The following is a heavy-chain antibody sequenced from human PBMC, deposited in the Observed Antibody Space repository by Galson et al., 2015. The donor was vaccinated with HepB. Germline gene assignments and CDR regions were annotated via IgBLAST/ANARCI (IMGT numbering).Heavy chain of an antibody. V-gene: IGHV4-30-2*01. CDR2: IYHSGST. CDR1: GGSISSGGYS. D-gene: IGHD3-10*01. J-gene: IGHJ6*02. Sequence: LSLTCAVSGGSISSGGYSWSWIRQPPGKGLEWIEYIYHSGSTYYNPSLKSRVTISVDRSKNQFSLKLSSVTAADTAVYYCARSTVGSALDVWGQGTTVTVSS. CDR3: ARSTVGSALDV.